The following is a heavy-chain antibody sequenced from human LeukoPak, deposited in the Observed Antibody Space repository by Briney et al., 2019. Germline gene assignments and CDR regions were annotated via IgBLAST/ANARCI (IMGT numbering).Heavy chain of an antibody. J-gene: IGHJ4*02. CDR2: INHSGST. CDR3: APNPSYDILTGYPHY. CDR1: GGSFSGYY. V-gene: IGHV4-34*01. Sequence: SETLSLTCAVYGGSFSGYYWSWIRKPPGKGLEWIGEINHSGSTNYNPSLKSRVTISVDTSKNQFSLKLSSVTAADTAVYYCAPNPSYDILTGYPHYWGQGTLVTVSS. D-gene: IGHD3-9*01.